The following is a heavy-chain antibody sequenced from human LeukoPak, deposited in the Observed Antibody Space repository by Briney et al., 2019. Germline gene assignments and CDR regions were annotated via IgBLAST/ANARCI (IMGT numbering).Heavy chain of an antibody. J-gene: IGHJ5*02. CDR2: TYYRSKRYN. Sequence: SQTLSLTCAISGDSVSSNSAAWNWIRQSPSRGLEWLGRTYYRSKRYNDYAVSVKGRITINPDTSKNQFSLQLNSVTPEDTAMYYCARVEYSSSWTPLSFDPWGQGTLVTVSS. V-gene: IGHV6-1*01. CDR3: ARVEYSSSWTPLSFDP. D-gene: IGHD6-13*01. CDR1: GDSVSSNSAA.